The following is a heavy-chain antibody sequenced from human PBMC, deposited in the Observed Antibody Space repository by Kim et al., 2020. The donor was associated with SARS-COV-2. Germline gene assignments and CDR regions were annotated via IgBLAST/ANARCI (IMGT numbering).Heavy chain of an antibody. Sequence: GGSLRLSCRASGFTFINYAMNWVRQAPGKGLEWVSGLSGRGSDTYYADSVKGRFTISRDTSKNTLYLQMNSLRAEDTAVYYCAKDLWNYCGMDVWGQGATVTLSS. V-gene: IGHV3-23*01. CDR1: GFTFINYA. CDR3: AKDLWNYCGMDV. CDR2: LSGRGSDT. J-gene: IGHJ6*02. D-gene: IGHD2-21*01.